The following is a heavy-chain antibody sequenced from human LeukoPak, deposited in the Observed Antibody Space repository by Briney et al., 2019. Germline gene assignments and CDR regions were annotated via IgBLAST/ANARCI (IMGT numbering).Heavy chain of an antibody. D-gene: IGHD2-21*01. CDR3: VRVGSAYGDPLEFDL. CDR1: GYSFNKFG. CDR2: ISGYSGKT. J-gene: IGHJ5*02. V-gene: IGHV1-18*01. Sequence: VASVKVSCKASGYSFNKFGISWARQAPGQGLEWMGWISGYSGKTDSAQKLQDRVTMTTDNSTGTAYLELRSLRSDDTAVYFCVRVGSAYGDPLEFDLWGQGTLVTVSA.